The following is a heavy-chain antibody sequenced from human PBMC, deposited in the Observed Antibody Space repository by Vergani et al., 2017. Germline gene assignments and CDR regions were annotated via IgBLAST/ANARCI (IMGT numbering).Heavy chain of an antibody. CDR2: VDPEDGET. CDR3: ATPQTVTTGGMEV. V-gene: IGHV1-69-2*01. Sequence: EVQLVQSGAEVKKPGATMKIPCKVSGYTFTDHYMHWVKQAPGKGLEWMGLVDPEDGETIYAEKFKGRVTIAAATSTDTAHLELSSLRSEDTAVYYCATPQTVTTGGMEVWGQGTTVIVSS. D-gene: IGHD4-17*01. CDR1: GYTFTDHY. J-gene: IGHJ6*02.